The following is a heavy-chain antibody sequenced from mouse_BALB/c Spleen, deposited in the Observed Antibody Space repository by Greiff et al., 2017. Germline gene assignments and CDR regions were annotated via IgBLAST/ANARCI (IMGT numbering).Heavy chain of an antibody. J-gene: IGHJ4*01. CDR3: ARRDGNFYYYAMDY. CDR1: GYSITSDYA. D-gene: IGHD2-1*01. CDR2: ISYSGST. Sequence: EVQLVESGPGLVKPSQSLSLTCTVTGYSITSDYAWNWIRQFPGNKLEWMGYISYSGSTSYNPSLKSRISITRDTSKNQFFLQLNSVTTEDTATYYCARRDGNFYYYAMDYWGQGTSVTVSS. V-gene: IGHV3-2*02.